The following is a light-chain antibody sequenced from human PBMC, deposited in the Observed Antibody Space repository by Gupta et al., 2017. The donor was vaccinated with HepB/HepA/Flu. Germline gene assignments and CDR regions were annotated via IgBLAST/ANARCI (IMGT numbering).Light chain of an antibody. CDR3: SSYTTRSTVL. V-gene: IGLV2-14*03. CDR1: SSDVGGYNY. Sequence: QSALTQPASVSGSPGQSITISCPGTSSDVGGYNYVSWYQQHPGKAPKLMIFDVSNRPSGVSSRFSGSKSGNTASLTISGLQAEDEADYYCSSYTTRSTVLFGGGTKLTV. CDR2: DVS. J-gene: IGLJ2*01.